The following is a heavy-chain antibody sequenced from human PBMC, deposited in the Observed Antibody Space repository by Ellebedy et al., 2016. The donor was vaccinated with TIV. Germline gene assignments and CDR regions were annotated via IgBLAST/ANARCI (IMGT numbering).Heavy chain of an antibody. J-gene: IGHJ4*02. Sequence: GGSLRLSCKGSGYSFATLSIGWVRQMPGKGLEWMGLIYPRDSDTTYSPSFQGQVTISVDNSINPAYLQWSSLKASDTAMYYCARLYNEYYFDYWGQGTLVTVSS. CDR1: GYSFATLS. CDR2: IYPRDSDT. V-gene: IGHV5-51*01. D-gene: IGHD5-24*01. CDR3: ARLYNEYYFDY.